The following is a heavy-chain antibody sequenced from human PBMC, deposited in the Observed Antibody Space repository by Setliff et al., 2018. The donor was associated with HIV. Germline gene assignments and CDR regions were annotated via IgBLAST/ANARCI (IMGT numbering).Heavy chain of an antibody. Sequence: SETLSLTCTVYGGSFSNYYTNWIRQPPGKGLEWIANVFYGGGTTHNYNPSLKSRATISIDASKNLLSLSLSSVAAADTAVYYCARDPYNTGRNDYWGQGALVTVSS. CDR2: VFYGGGT. CDR3: ARDPYNTGRNDY. CDR1: GGSFSNYY. J-gene: IGHJ4*02. D-gene: IGHD1-20*01. V-gene: IGHV4-59*01.